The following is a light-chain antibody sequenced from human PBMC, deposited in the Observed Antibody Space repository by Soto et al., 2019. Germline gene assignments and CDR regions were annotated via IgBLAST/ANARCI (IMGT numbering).Light chain of an antibody. V-gene: IGLV2-14*01. CDR2: DVS. CDR1: SSDVGGYNY. CDR3: SSYTSSSTLYV. Sequence: QSVLTQPASVSGSPGQSITISCTGTSSDVGGYNYVSWYQQHPGKAPKLMIYDVSNRPSGVSNRFSGSKSGNTASLTISGLQAEYEADYYCSSYTSSSTLYVFGPGTKVTDL. J-gene: IGLJ1*01.